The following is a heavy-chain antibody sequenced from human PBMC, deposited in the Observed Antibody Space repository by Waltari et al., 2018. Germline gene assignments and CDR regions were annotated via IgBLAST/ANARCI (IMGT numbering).Heavy chain of an antibody. Sequence: QVQLVQSGAEVKKPGASVKVSCKASGYTFTSYDINWVRQATGQGLEWMGWVNPNSGNTGYAQKFQGRVTMTRNTSISTDYMELSSLRSEDTAVYYCARGEYSSSWPPFDYWGQGTLVTVSS. J-gene: IGHJ4*02. V-gene: IGHV1-8*01. D-gene: IGHD6-13*01. CDR2: VNPNSGNT. CDR1: GYTFTSYD. CDR3: ARGEYSSSWPPFDY.